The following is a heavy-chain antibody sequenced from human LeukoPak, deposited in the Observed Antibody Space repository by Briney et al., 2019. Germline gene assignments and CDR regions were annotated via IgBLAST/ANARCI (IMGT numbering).Heavy chain of an antibody. Sequence: GGSLRLSCATSGFTLSGYSMNWVRQAPGKGLEWVSYISSSGNTIYYADSVKGRFTISRDNAKNSLYLQMNSLRAEDTAVYYCARAPRFRLVGVPKGPFDPWGQGTLVTVSS. CDR3: ARAPRFRLVGVPKGPFDP. CDR2: ISSSGNTI. CDR1: GFTLSGYS. D-gene: IGHD3-10*01. J-gene: IGHJ5*02. V-gene: IGHV3-48*04.